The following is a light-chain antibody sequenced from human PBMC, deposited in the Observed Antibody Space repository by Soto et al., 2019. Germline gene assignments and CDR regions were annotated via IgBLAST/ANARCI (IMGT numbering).Light chain of an antibody. J-gene: IGKJ5*01. CDR2: GAS. CDR1: QSVSSTY. V-gene: IGKV3-20*01. Sequence: EIVLTQSPTTLSLSAGERATLSCRASQSVSSTYLAWYQQKPRQAPRLLIYGASSRATGIPDRFSGSGSGTDFTLTISRLEPEDFAVYYCQQYGSSPSITFGQGTRLEIK. CDR3: QQYGSSPSIT.